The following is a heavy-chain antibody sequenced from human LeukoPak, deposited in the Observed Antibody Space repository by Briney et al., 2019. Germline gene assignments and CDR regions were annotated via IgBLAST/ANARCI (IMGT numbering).Heavy chain of an antibody. CDR2: IYYSGST. D-gene: IGHD2-15*01. J-gene: IGHJ4*02. Sequence: SETLSLTCTVSGGSISSSSYYWGWIRQPPGKGLEWIGSIYYSGSTYYNPSLKSRVTISVDRSKNQFSLKLSSVTAADTAVYYCAGQKSTMGGYWGQGTLVTVSS. CDR3: AGQKSTMGGY. CDR1: GGSISSSSYY. V-gene: IGHV4-39*07.